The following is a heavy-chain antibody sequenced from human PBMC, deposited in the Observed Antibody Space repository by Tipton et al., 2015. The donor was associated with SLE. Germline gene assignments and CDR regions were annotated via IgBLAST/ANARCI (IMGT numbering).Heavy chain of an antibody. V-gene: IGHV4-34*01. D-gene: IGHD3-10*01. J-gene: IGHJ6*02. CDR3: ARREAGGYHYYGSDV. Sequence: TLSLTCGVYGGSFSNYYWNWIRQPPGKGLEWIGEINHSGATTYNPSLKSRVTISVDTSRNQFSLNLNSVTAADTAVYYCARREAGGYHYYGSDVWGQGTTVTVSS. CDR2: INHSGAT. CDR1: GGSFSNYY.